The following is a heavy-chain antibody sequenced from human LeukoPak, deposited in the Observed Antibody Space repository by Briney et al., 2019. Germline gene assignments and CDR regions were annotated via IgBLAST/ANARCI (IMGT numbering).Heavy chain of an antibody. CDR3: AKDEYYYDSSGYYSGYFDY. CDR1: GFTFSSYA. CDR2: ISGSGGST. J-gene: IGHJ4*02. Sequence: GSLRLSCSASGFTFSSYAMSWVRPAPGKGLEWVSAISGSGGSTYYADSVKGRFTISRDNSKNTLYLQMNSLRAEDTAVYYCAKDEYYYDSSGYYSGYFDYWGQGTLVTVSS. D-gene: IGHD3-22*01. V-gene: IGHV3-23*01.